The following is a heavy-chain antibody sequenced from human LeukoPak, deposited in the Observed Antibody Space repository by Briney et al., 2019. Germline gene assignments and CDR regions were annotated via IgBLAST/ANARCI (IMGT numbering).Heavy chain of an antibody. V-gene: IGHV3-33*01. CDR3: ASITGDLFDY. CDR2: IWYDGSNR. D-gene: IGHD7-27*01. Sequence: GRSLRLSCAASGFTFSNYGMHWVRQAPGKGLEWVALIWYDGSNRYYADSVRGRFTISRDNSKNTLYLQMNSLRAEDTAVYYRASITGDLFDYWGQGTLVTVSS. J-gene: IGHJ4*02. CDR1: GFTFSNYG.